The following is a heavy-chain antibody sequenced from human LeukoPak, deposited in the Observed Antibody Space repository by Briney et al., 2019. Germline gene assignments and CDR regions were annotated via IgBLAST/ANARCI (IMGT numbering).Heavy chain of an antibody. J-gene: IGHJ4*02. Sequence: ASVKVSCKASGYTFTGYYMHWVRQAPGQGLEWMGWINPNSGGTNYAQKLQGRVTMTTDTSTSTAYMELRSLRSDDTAVYYCARDLDVLRYFDWLFRDPHFDYWGQGTLVTVSS. CDR2: INPNSGGT. CDR1: GYTFTGYY. CDR3: ARDLDVLRYFDWLFRDPHFDY. V-gene: IGHV1-2*02. D-gene: IGHD3-9*01.